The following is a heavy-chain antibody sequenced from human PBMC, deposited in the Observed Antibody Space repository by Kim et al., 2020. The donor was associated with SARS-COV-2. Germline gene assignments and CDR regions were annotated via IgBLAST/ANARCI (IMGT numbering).Heavy chain of an antibody. J-gene: IGHJ6*02. CDR3: ARCYYYYGMDV. CDR2: K. V-gene: IGHV2-5*01. Sequence: KRYSPSLKSRLTITKDTSKNQVVLTMTNMDPVGTATYYCARCYYYYGMDVWGQGTTVTVSS.